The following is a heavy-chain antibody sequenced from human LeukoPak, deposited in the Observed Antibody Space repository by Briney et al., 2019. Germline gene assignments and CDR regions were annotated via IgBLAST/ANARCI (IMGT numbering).Heavy chain of an antibody. V-gene: IGHV4-59*08. J-gene: IGHJ4*02. CDR2: IYYSGST. CDR3: ARLGYHSGYSFFDY. D-gene: IGHD5-12*01. Sequence: PSETLSLTCTVSGGSISSDYWSWIRQPPGKGLESIGYIYYSGSTPYHPSLESRVTISVETSKNHFSLKLSSVTAADTAVYYCARLGYHSGYSFFDYWGQGTLVTVSS. CDR1: GGSISSDY.